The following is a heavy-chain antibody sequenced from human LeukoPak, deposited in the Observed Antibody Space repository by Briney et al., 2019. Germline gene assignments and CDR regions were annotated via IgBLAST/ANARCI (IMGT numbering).Heavy chain of an antibody. CDR1: GYTFTSYA. V-gene: IGHV1-3*01. Sequence: ASVNVTCKASGYTFTSYAMHWVRQAPGQRLEWMGWINAGNGNTKYSQKFQGRVTITRDTSASTAYMELSSLRSEDTAVYYCARGLPPRWIQLWSSSFDYWGQGTLVTVSS. D-gene: IGHD5-18*01. CDR2: INAGNGNT. J-gene: IGHJ4*02. CDR3: ARGLPPRWIQLWSSSFDY.